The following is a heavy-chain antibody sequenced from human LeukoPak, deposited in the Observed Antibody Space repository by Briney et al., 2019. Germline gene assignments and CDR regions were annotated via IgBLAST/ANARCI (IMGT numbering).Heavy chain of an antibody. D-gene: IGHD3-22*01. CDR1: GFTFDDYA. V-gene: IGHV3-33*08. Sequence: GGSLRLSCAASGFTFDDYAMHWVRQAPGKGLEWVAVIWYDGSNKYYADSVKGRFTISRDNSKNTLYLRMNSLRAEDTAVYYCARGPYDSSGYYYRDFDYWGQGTLVTVSS. CDR2: IWYDGSNK. J-gene: IGHJ4*02. CDR3: ARGPYDSSGYYYRDFDY.